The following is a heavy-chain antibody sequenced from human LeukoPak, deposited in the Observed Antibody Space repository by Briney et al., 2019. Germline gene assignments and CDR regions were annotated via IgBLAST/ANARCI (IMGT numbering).Heavy chain of an antibody. J-gene: IGHJ6*03. CDR1: GFTFSNSA. CDR2: ISFDGNNK. V-gene: IGHV3-30*04. CDR3: ARDPKSSGYYYHYMDV. Sequence: GRSLSLSCAASGFTFSNSAMYWVRQAPGRGRERGAVISFDGNNKYEADSVKGRFTISRDNSRNTLYLQMNSLRVDHTAVYYCARDPKSSGYYYHYMDVWGKGTTVIVSS. D-gene: IGHD6-6*01.